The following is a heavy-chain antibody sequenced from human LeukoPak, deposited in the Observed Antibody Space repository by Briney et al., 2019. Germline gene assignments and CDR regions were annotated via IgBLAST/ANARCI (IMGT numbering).Heavy chain of an antibody. CDR3: ARNRGGWYGGSFDY. CDR2: INHSGST. J-gene: IGHJ4*02. D-gene: IGHD1-26*01. V-gene: IGHV4-34*01. Sequence: SETLSLTCAVYGGSFSGYYWSWIRQPPGKGLEWIGEINHSGSTNYNPSLKSRVTISVDTSKNQFSLKLSSVTAADTAVYYCARNRGGWYGGSFDYWGQGTLVTVSS. CDR1: GGSFSGYY.